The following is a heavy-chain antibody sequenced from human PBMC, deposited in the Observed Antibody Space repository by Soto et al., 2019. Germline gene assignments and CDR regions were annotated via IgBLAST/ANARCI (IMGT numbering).Heavy chain of an antibody. V-gene: IGHV4-34*01. J-gene: IGHJ4*02. CDR2: INHRGST. Sequence: PSETLSLTCAVYGGSFSGYYWSWIRQPPGKGLEWIGEINHRGSTNYNPSLKSRVTISVGTSKAQFSLRLSSVTAADTAVYYCARSRPLEIATPGDRQNEFDCWGQGTLVTVSS. CDR1: GGSFSGYY. D-gene: IGHD6-13*01. CDR3: ARSRPLEIATPGDRQNEFDC.